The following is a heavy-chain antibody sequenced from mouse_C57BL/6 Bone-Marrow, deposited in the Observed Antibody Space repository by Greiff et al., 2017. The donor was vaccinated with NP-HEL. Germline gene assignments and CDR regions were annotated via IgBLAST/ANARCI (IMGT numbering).Heavy chain of an antibody. CDR1: GYTFTDYY. J-gene: IGHJ3*01. CDR2: INPNNGST. CDR3: AGSYGSKFAD. Sequence: EVQLQQSGPELVKPGASVKISCKASGYTFTDYYMNWVKQSPGKSLEWIGDINPNNGSTSYIQKFKGKATLTVDKSSSTAYMELRSLTSEDSAVYYCAGSYGSKFADWGKGTMVTVAA. V-gene: IGHV1-26*01. D-gene: IGHD1-1*01.